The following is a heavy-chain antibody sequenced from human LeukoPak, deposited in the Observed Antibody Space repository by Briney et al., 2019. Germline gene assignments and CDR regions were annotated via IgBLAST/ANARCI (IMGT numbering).Heavy chain of an antibody. CDR1: GYTLTGYY. CDR2: INPNSGGT. Sequence: GASVKVSCKASGYTLTGYYMHWVRQAPGQGLEWMGWINPNSGGTKYAQKFQGRVTMTTDTSTSTAYMELRSLRSDDTAVYYCAREARYCSGGSCSFLDYWGQGTLVTVSS. J-gene: IGHJ4*02. D-gene: IGHD2-15*01. CDR3: AREARYCSGGSCSFLDY. V-gene: IGHV1-2*02.